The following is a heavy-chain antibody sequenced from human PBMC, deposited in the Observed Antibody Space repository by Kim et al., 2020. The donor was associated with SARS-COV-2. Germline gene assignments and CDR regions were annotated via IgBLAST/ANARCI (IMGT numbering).Heavy chain of an antibody. J-gene: IGHJ4*02. D-gene: IGHD3-3*01. Sequence: SETLSLTCAVYGGSFSGYYWSWIRQPPGKGLEWIGEINHSGSTNYNPSLKSRVTISVDTSKNQFSLKLSSVTAADTAVYYCAREREIPNYDFSWGQGTLVTVSS. CDR1: GGSFSGYY. CDR3: AREREIPNYDFS. CDR2: INHSGST. V-gene: IGHV4-34*01.